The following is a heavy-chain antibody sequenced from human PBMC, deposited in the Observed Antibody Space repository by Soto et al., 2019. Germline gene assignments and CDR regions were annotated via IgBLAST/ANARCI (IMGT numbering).Heavy chain of an antibody. D-gene: IGHD5-12*01. J-gene: IGHJ4*02. CDR3: AREGSGYNF. CDR1: GGSFSNFS. Sequence: SVKVSCKASGGSFSNFSISWVRQAPGQGLEWMGGIVPVFGRPNYAQRFRGRLTITADESTSTGYMELISLRSDDTAVYYCAREGSGYNFWGQGTQVTVSS. CDR2: IVPVFGRP. V-gene: IGHV1-69*13.